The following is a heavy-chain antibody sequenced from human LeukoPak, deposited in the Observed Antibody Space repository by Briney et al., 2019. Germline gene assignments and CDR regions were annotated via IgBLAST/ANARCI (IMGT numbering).Heavy chain of an antibody. CDR3: ARLWYYYDSSGSYGEFDY. J-gene: IGHJ4*02. D-gene: IGHD3-22*01. CDR1: GGSISSYY. Sequence: SETLSLTCTVSGGSISSYYWSWIRQPPGKGLEWIGYIYYSGSTNYNPSLKSRVTISVDTSKNQFSLKLSSVTAADTAVYYCARLWYYYDSSGSYGEFDYWGQGTLVTVSS. CDR2: IYYSGST. V-gene: IGHV4-59*01.